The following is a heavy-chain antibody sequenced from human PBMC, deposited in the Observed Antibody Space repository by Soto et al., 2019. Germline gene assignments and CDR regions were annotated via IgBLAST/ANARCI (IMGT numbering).Heavy chain of an antibody. CDR2: VSYDGSNK. D-gene: IGHD3-16*02. V-gene: IGHV3-30*18. Sequence: PGGSLRLSCAASGFTFSSYGMHWVRQAPGKGLEWVAIVSYDGSNKYYADSVTGRFTISRDNSRNTLYLQMNSLRAEDTAVYYCAKALGELSPESYDYWGQGTLVTVSS. J-gene: IGHJ4*02. CDR1: GFTFSSYG. CDR3: AKALGELSPESYDY.